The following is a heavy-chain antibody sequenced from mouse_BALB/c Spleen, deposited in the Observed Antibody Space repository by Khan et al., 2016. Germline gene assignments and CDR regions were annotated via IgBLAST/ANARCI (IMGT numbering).Heavy chain of an antibody. CDR2: ISYDGSN. J-gene: IGHJ1*01. D-gene: IGHD1-1*01. CDR3: ARDPFYYYGSSYWYFDV. CDR1: GYSITSGYY. V-gene: IGHV3-6*02. Sequence: EVQLQESGPGLVKPSQSLSLTCSVTGYSITSGYYWNWIRQFPGNKLEWMGYISYDGSNNYNPSLKNRISITRDTSKTRFFLKLNSVTTEDTATYYCARDPFYYYGSSYWYFDVWGAGTTVTVSS.